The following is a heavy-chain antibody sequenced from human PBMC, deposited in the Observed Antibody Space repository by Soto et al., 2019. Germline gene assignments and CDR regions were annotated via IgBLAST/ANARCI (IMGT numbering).Heavy chain of an antibody. J-gene: IGHJ4*02. CDR2: IYYSGST. CDR3: ARHTPAISISDH. D-gene: IGHD2-15*01. CDR1: GGAISSSSYY. Sequence: QLQLQESGPGLVKPSETLSLTCTVSGGAISSSSYYWGWIRQPPGKGLEWIGSIYYSGSTYYNPYLKSRVTISVHTSKNQFSLKLSSVTAADTAVYYCARHTPAISISDHWGQGTLVTVSS. V-gene: IGHV4-39*01.